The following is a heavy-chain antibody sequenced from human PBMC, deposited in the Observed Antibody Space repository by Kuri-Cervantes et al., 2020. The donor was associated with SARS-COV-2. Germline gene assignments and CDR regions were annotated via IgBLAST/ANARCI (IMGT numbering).Heavy chain of an antibody. CDR2: ISYDGNE. Sequence: GESLKISCAASGFTFSDYYMSWVRQAPGKGLEWVALISYDGNEYYADSVRGRFTISRDNSKNTLYLQLNNLRTEDTAVYYCAGLPAWELLPFAIWGQATMVTVSS. V-gene: IGHV3-30*03. CDR3: AGLPAWELLPFAI. CDR1: GFTFSDYY. J-gene: IGHJ3*02. D-gene: IGHD1-26*01.